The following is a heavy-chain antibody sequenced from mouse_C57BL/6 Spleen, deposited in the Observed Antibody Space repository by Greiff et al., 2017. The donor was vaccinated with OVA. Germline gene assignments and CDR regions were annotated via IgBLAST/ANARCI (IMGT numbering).Heavy chain of an antibody. Sequence: QVQLQQPGAELVKPGASVKLSCKASGYTFTSYWMQWVKQRPGQGLEWIGEIDPSDSYTNYNQKFKGKATLTVDTSSSTAYMQLSSLTSEDSAVYYCARNEYWDGGYWGQGTTLTVSS. CDR1: GYTFTSYW. CDR2: IDPSDSYT. J-gene: IGHJ2*01. D-gene: IGHD4-1*01. V-gene: IGHV1-50*01. CDR3: ARNEYWDGGY.